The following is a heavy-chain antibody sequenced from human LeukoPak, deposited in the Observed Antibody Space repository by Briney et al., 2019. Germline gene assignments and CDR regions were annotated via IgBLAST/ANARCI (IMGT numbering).Heavy chain of an antibody. D-gene: IGHD3-22*01. J-gene: IGHJ4*02. CDR1: GGTFSSYA. CDR3: ARRNAYYYDSSEDYYFDY. V-gene: IGHV1-69*04. Sequence: ASVKVSCKASGGTFSSYAISWVGQAPGQGLEWMGRIIPILGIANYAQRFQGRVTITADKSTSTAYMELSSLRSEDTAVYYCARRNAYYYDSSEDYYFDYWGQGTLVTVSS. CDR2: IIPILGIA.